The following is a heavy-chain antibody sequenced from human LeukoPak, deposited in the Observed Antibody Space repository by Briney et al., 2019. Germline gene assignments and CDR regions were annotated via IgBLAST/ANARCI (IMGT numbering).Heavy chain of an antibody. CDR2: IYPGDSDT. Sequence: GESLKISCKGSGYSFTSYWIGWVRQMPGKGLEWMGIIYPGDSDTIYNPSFQGQFTISADKSISTAYLQWSSLKASDTAMYYCARSSMVREDFDYWGQGTLVTVSS. CDR3: ARSSMVREDFDY. J-gene: IGHJ4*02. V-gene: IGHV5-51*01. D-gene: IGHD3-10*01. CDR1: GYSFTSYW.